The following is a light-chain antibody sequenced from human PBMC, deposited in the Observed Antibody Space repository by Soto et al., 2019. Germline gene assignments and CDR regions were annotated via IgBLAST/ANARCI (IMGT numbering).Light chain of an antibody. V-gene: IGLV2-14*03. Sequence: QSVMTQPASVSGSPGQSITISCTGTSSDVGAFDYVSWYQQHPGEVPKLLIYDVSNRPSGVSNRFSGSKSGNTASLTISGLQAEDEADYYCSSYTTATLYVFATGTEVTVL. CDR2: DVS. CDR3: SSYTTATLYV. J-gene: IGLJ1*01. CDR1: SSDVGAFDY.